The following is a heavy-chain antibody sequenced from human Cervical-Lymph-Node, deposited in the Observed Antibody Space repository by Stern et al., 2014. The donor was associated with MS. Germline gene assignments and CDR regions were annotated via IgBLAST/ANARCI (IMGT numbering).Heavy chain of an antibody. CDR2: IYSDGRT. Sequence: AQLVQSGGGLIQPGGSLRLSCAASGFTVTHNYMSWVRQAPGRGLEWVSVIYSDGRTNYADSVKGRFTISRDTSKNTVFLQMNGLRAEDTAVYYCARGGGDWNAFAIWGQGTTITVSS. D-gene: IGHD2-21*02. V-gene: IGHV3-53*01. CDR3: ARGGGDWNAFAI. CDR1: GFTVTHNY. J-gene: IGHJ3*02.